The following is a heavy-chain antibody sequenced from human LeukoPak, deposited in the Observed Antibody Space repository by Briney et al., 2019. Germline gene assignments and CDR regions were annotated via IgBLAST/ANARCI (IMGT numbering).Heavy chain of an antibody. J-gene: IGHJ4*02. V-gene: IGHV3-23*01. CDR2: ISGSGRTT. CDR1: GFTFSNYA. CDR3: ARDRGHDYVPPGSATHVY. D-gene: IGHD4/OR15-4a*01. Sequence: QAGGSLRLSCAASGFTFSNYAMSWVRQTPGKGLEWVSSISGSGRTTFYADSVKGRFTISRDTSKNTLFLQLSNLRAEDTAVYFCARDRGHDYVPPGSATHVYWGQGTLVAVSS.